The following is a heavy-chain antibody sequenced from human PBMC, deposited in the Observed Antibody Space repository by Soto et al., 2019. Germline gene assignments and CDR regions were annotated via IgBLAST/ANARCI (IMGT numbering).Heavy chain of an antibody. V-gene: IGHV3-33*01. Sequence: GGSLRLSCAASGFTFSSYGMHWVRQAPGKGLEWVAVIWYDGSNKYYADSVKGRFTISRDNSKNTLYLQMNSLRAEDTAVYYCARDITPYSSSWFPFDYWGQGTLVTVSS. J-gene: IGHJ4*02. D-gene: IGHD6-13*01. CDR1: GFTFSSYG. CDR2: IWYDGSNK. CDR3: ARDITPYSSSWFPFDY.